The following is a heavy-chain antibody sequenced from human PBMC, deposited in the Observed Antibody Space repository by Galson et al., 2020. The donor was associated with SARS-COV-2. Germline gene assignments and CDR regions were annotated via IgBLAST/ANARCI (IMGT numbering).Heavy chain of an antibody. CDR1: GYTFTSYG. Sequence: ASVKVSCKASGYTFTSYGISWVRQAPGQGLEWMGWISAYNGNTNYAQKLQGRVTMTTDTSTSTAYMELRSLRSDDTAVYYCARDLPDIVVVPAAPDYYYYYYGMDVWGQGTTVTVSS. V-gene: IGHV1-18*04. CDR3: ARDLPDIVVVPAAPDYYYYYYGMDV. D-gene: IGHD2-2*01. CDR2: ISAYNGNT. J-gene: IGHJ6*02.